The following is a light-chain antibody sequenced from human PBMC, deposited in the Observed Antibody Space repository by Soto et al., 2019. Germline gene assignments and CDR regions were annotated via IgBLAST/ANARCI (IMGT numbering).Light chain of an antibody. CDR1: QSLLHSNGYNY. V-gene: IGKV2-28*01. CDR3: MQALQGLT. Sequence: DIVMTQSPLSLPVTPGEPASISCRSSQSLLHSNGYNYLDWYLQKPGQSPQLLIYLGSNRASGVPDRFXGSGXXTDFTLKISRVEAEDVGVYYYMQALQGLTFGGGTKVEIK. J-gene: IGKJ4*01. CDR2: LGS.